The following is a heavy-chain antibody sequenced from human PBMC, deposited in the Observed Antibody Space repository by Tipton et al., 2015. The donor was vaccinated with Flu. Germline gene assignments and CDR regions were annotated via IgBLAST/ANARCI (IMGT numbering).Heavy chain of an antibody. V-gene: IGHV1-18*01. D-gene: IGHD2-21*01. CDR3: AREGRQAYCGGDCISPAY. CDR1: GYTFTSYG. J-gene: IGHJ4*02. Sequence: QLVQSGAEVKKPGASVKVSCKASGYTFTSYGISWVRQAPGQGLEWMGWISAYNGNTNYAQKLQGRVTMTTDTSTSTAYMEVRSLRSDDTAVYYCAREGRQAYCGGDCISPAYWGQETLVTVSS. CDR2: ISAYNGNT.